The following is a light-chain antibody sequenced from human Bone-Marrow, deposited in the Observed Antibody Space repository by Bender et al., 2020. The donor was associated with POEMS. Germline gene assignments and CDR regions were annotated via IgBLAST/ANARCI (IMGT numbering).Light chain of an antibody. CDR2: DVS. Sequence: QSALNQPPSASVSPGQSVTISCTGTSSDIGSYNYVSWYQQKPGEAPKVLIYDVSKRPSGVSIRFSGSKSGNTASLTVSGLQAEDEGDYFCSSYAGNNHLVVFGTGTKVTVL. J-gene: IGLJ1*01. CDR3: SSYAGNNHLVV. CDR1: SSDIGSYNY. V-gene: IGLV2-8*01.